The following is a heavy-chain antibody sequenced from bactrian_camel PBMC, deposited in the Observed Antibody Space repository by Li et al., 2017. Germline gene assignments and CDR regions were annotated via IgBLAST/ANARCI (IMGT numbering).Heavy chain of an antibody. CDR2: IDGDGTT. J-gene: IGHJ4*01. CDR1: NNVFPYYLYC. V-gene: IGHV3S53*01. Sequence: HVQLVESGGGSVQAGGSLRLSCSASNNVFPYYLYCVGWFRQAPGKEREGVASIDGDGTTKYTDSVRGRFTVSLHNAKRTLYLQMNSLKPEDTAMYYCAAAYGGGTWCREKVEFWGQGTQVTVS. D-gene: IGHD7*01. CDR3: AAAYGGGTWCREKVEF.